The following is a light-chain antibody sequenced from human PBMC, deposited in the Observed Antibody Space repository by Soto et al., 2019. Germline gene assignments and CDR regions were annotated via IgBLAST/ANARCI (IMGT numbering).Light chain of an antibody. CDR3: QQLGSSVT. V-gene: IGKV3-20*01. CDR2: RTS. Sequence: ELVLTQSPGPLSLSPGERATLSCRASQSVSSTDLAWYQQKPGQAPGRRIYRTSTRATGIQDRFSGSGSGTDFTLTISRLEPEDFAVDDCQQLGSSVTFGQGTRLEIK. J-gene: IGKJ5*01. CDR1: QSVSSTD.